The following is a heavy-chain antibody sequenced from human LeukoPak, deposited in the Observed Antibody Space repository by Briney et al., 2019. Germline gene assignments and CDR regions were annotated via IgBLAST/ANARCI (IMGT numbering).Heavy chain of an antibody. V-gene: IGHV4-4*07. Sequence: SETLSLTCTVSGGSISSYYWSWIRQPAGKGLEWIGRIYTSGSTNYNPSLKSRVTMSVDTSKNQFSLKLSSVTAADTAVYYCARVGGITMIVVLITDAFDIWGQGTMVTVSS. J-gene: IGHJ3*02. CDR3: ARVGGITMIVVLITDAFDI. CDR1: GGSISSYY. CDR2: IYTSGST. D-gene: IGHD3-22*01.